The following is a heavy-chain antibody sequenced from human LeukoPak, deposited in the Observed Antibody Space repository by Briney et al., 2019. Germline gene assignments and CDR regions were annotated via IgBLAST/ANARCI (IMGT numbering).Heavy chain of an antibody. Sequence: SKTLSLTCTVSGGSISSSSYYWGWIRQPPGKGLEWIGSIYYSGSTYYNPSLKSRVTISVDTSKNQFSLKLSSVTAADTAVYHCARLRRVDYFDYWGQGTLVTVSS. D-gene: IGHD2-15*01. CDR2: IYYSGST. CDR1: GGSISSSSYY. V-gene: IGHV4-39*01. CDR3: ARLRRVDYFDY. J-gene: IGHJ4*02.